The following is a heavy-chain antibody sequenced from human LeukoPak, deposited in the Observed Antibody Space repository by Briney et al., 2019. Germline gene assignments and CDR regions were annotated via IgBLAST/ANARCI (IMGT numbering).Heavy chain of an antibody. CDR2: ISAYNGNT. CDR3: ARPLTARGWGSSTDYYYYGMDV. J-gene: IGHJ6*02. V-gene: IGHV1-18*01. D-gene: IGHD2-2*01. Sequence: ASVKVSCKASGYTFTSYGISWVRQAPRQGLEWMGWISAYNGNTNYAQKLQGRVTMTTDTSTSTAYMELRSLRSDDTAVYYCARPLTARGWGSSTDYYYYGMDVRGQGTTVTVSS. CDR1: GYTFTSYG.